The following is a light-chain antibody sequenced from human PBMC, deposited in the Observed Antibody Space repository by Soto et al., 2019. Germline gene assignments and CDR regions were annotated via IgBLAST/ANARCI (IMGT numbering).Light chain of an antibody. V-gene: IGKV3-20*01. CDR3: QQCGGSPLFS. Sequence: EIVLTQSPATLSLSPGERATLSCTASQSVTSSCLAWYQRKPGQAPRLLIHTTSTRATDIPDRFSGSGSGTDFTLTISRLQPEDFAVYYCQQCGGSPLFSFGPGTRGD. CDR2: TTS. J-gene: IGKJ3*01. CDR1: QSVTSSC.